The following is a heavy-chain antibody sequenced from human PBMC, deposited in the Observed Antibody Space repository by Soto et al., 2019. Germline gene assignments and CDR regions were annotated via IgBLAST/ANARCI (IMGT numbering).Heavy chain of an antibody. D-gene: IGHD1-26*01. Sequence: ASVKVSCKASGYTFTGYYMHWVRQAPGQGREWMGWINPNSGGTNYAQKFQGRVTMTRDTSISTAYMELSRLRSDDTAVYYCATRRGDIVGATTPYDAFDIWGQGXMVTVSS. V-gene: IGHV1-2*02. CDR2: INPNSGGT. J-gene: IGHJ3*02. CDR3: ATRRGDIVGATTPYDAFDI. CDR1: GYTFTGYY.